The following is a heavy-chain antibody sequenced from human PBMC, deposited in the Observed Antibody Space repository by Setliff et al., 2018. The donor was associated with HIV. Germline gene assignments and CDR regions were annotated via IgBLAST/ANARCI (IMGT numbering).Heavy chain of an antibody. V-gene: IGHV4-61*02. CDR3: ARWGSYGWDY. CDR1: GGSISSGDYY. D-gene: IGHD5-18*01. J-gene: IGHJ4*02. Sequence: PSETLSLTCTVSGGSISSGDYYWTWIRQPAGKGLQWIGRIHTSGNTNYNPSLKSRVTISVDTSKSQFSLKLSSLTAADTAVYFCARWGSYGWDYWGQGTLVTVSS. CDR2: IHTSGNT.